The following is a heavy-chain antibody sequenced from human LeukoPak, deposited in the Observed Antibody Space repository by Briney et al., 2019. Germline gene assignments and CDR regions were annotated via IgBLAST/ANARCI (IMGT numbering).Heavy chain of an antibody. J-gene: IGHJ3*02. V-gene: IGHV1-24*01. CDR1: RYTLSEVS. CDR3: ATGIPNDILSREPFDS. D-gene: IGHD3-9*01. CDR2: FDPEDGDT. Sequence: EASVKVSCKASRYTLSEVSVHWVRQAPGTGLEWMGGFDPEDGDTIYAQKFQGRATMIEDRLADTAYMELTSLRSEDTAVYYCATGIPNDILSREPFDSWGQGTMVTVSS.